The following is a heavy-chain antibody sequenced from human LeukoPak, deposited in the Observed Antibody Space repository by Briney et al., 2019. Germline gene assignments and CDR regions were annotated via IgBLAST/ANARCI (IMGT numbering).Heavy chain of an antibody. CDR2: ISGYNGNT. D-gene: IGHD5-24*01. Sequence: ASVKVSCKASGYTFISYSISWVRQAPGQGLEWMGWISGYNGNTNYAQKVQGRVTMTTDTSTSTAYMELRSLRSDDTAVYYCARGVDGYNFDYWGQGTLVTVSS. V-gene: IGHV1-18*01. CDR1: GYTFISYS. CDR3: ARGVDGYNFDY. J-gene: IGHJ4*02.